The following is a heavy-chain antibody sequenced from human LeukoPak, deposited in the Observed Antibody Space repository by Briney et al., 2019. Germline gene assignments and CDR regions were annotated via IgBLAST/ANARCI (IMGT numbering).Heavy chain of an antibody. CDR3: AKKKGPRGDGDPIDY. Sequence: GGSLRLSCAASGFTFSSYAMHWVRQAPGKGLEWVAVISYDGSNKYYADSVKGRFTISRDNSKNTLYLQMNSLRAEDTAVYYCAKKKGPRGDGDPIDYWGQGTLVTVSS. CDR2: ISYDGSNK. D-gene: IGHD4-17*01. V-gene: IGHV3-30-3*01. J-gene: IGHJ4*02. CDR1: GFTFSSYA.